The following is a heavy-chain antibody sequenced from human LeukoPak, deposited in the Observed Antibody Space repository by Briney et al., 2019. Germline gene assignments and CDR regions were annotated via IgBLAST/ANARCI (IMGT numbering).Heavy chain of an antibody. CDR3: ARESGDSMALYYYYMDV. D-gene: IGHD4/OR15-4a*01. CDR2: ISSSSSYI. CDR1: GFTSKSYS. Sequence: GGSLTLFCGVSGFTSKSYSMHGLRQAPGKGLAWVSSISSSSSYIYYADSVKGRFTISIDTAKNSLYLQVNSLRAEETAVYYCARESGDSMALYYYYMDVWGKGTTVTVSS. V-gene: IGHV3-21*01. J-gene: IGHJ6*03.